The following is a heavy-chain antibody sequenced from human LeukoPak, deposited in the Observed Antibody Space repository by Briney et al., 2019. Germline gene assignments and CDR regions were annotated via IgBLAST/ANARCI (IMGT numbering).Heavy chain of an antibody. CDR3: AVTCSSTSCYTPFDY. Sequence: ASVKVSCKASGYTFTGYYMHWVRQAPGKGLEWMGGFDPEDGETIYAQKSQGRVTMTEDTSTDTAYMELSSLRSEDTAVYYCAVTCSSTSCYTPFDYWGQGTLVTVSS. D-gene: IGHD2-2*02. CDR1: GYTFTGYY. V-gene: IGHV1-24*01. CDR2: FDPEDGET. J-gene: IGHJ4*02.